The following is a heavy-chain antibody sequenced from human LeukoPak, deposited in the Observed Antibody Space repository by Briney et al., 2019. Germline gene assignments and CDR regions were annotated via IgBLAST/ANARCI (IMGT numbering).Heavy chain of an antibody. J-gene: IGHJ4*02. Sequence: GGSLRLSCAASGFTFSSYEMTWVRQAPGKGLEWGSYISSSGSTIYYADSVKGRFPISRDNAKNSLYLQMNNLRAEDTAVYYCARLKSFDYWGQGTLVTVSS. CDR2: ISSSGSTI. CDR1: GFTFSSYE. CDR3: ARLKSFDY. V-gene: IGHV3-48*03.